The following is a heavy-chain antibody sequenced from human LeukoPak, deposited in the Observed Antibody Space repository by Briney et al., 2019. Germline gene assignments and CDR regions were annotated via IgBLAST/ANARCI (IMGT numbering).Heavy chain of an antibody. Sequence: AASVKVSCKVSGYTLTELSMHWVRQAPGKGLEWMGGFDPEDGETIYAQKFQGRVTMTEDTSTDTAYMELSSLRSEDTAVYYCVTFDFGVVILDYWGQGTLVTVSS. V-gene: IGHV1-24*01. CDR1: GYTLTELS. D-gene: IGHD3-3*01. J-gene: IGHJ4*02. CDR3: VTFDFGVVILDY. CDR2: FDPEDGET.